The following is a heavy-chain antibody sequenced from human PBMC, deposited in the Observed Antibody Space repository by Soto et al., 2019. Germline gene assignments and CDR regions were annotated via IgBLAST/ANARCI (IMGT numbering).Heavy chain of an antibody. CDR1: GYPVTGYD. D-gene: IGHD3-9*01. Sequence: SVKVAWPASGYPVTGYDITWVRPATGHGLEWMGWMNPNSGNTGYAQKCQGRVTMTRNTSISTAYMELSSLRSEDTAVYDCARDVLPYFDGSPNEYWYFELWGRGTLVTVPS. V-gene: IGHV1-8*01. CDR2: MNPNSGNT. J-gene: IGHJ2*01. CDR3: ARDVLPYFDGSPNEYWYFEL.